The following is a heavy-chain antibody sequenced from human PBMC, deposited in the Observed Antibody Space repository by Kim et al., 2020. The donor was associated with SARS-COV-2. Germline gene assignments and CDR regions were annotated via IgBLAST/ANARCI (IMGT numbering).Heavy chain of an antibody. CDR2: INHSGST. J-gene: IGHJ4*01. CDR1: GGSFSGYY. Sequence: SETLSLTCAVYGGSFSGYYWSWIRQPPGKGLEWIGEINHSGSTNYNPSLKSRVTISVDTSKNQFSLKLSSVTAADTAVYYCARGLGYCSGGNCFRFDYWG. CDR3: ARGLGYCSGGNCFRFDY. V-gene: IGHV4-34*01. D-gene: IGHD2-15*01.